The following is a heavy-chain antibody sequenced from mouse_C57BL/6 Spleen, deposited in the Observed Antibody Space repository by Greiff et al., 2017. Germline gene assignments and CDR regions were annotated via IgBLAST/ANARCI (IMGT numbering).Heavy chain of an antibody. CDR3: ARGDTYWYCDV. CDR2: INPYNGGT. Sequence: EVQLQQSGPVLVKPGASVKMSCKASGYTFTDYYMNWVKQSHGKSLEWIGVINPYNGGTSYNQKFKGKATLTVDKSSSTAYMELNSLTSEDSAVYYCARGDTYWYCDVWGTGTTVTVSS. V-gene: IGHV1-19*01. CDR1: GYTFTDYY. J-gene: IGHJ1*03.